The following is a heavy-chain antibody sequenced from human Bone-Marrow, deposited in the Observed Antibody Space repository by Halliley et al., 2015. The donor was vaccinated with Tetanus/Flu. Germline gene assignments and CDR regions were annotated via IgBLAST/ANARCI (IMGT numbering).Heavy chain of an antibody. D-gene: IGHD3-16*01. V-gene: IGHV4-59*01. CDR3: ARGVGYYFDH. J-gene: IGHJ4*02. Sequence: GLEWIGSINFSGTPNHNPPLNSRVTISRDTSKNQFSLKLSSVTAADTAMYFCARGVGYYFDHWGQGTLVTASS. CDR2: INFSGTP.